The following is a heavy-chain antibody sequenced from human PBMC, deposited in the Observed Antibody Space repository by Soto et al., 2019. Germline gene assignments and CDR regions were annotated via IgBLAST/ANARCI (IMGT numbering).Heavy chain of an antibody. CDR3: VRPLPSGRNYGMDV. Sequence: EVQLEESGGGLIQPGGSLRLSCTASGLSVRNNYMSWVRQAPGMGLEWVSVIYNDGTTYYADSVRGRFTLSRDTSKNTLSLQMDSLRAEDTAVYYCVRPLPSGRNYGMDVW. CDR1: GLSVRNNY. V-gene: IGHV3-53*01. J-gene: IGHJ6*01. D-gene: IGHD3-10*01. CDR2: IYNDGTT.